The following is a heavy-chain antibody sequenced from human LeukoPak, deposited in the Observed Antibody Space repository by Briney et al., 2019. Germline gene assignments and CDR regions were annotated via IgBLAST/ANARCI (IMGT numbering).Heavy chain of an antibody. D-gene: IGHD5-24*01. CDR2: INPSGGST. V-gene: IGHV1-46*01. Sequence: ASVKVSCKAPGYTFTSYYMHWVRQAPGQGLEWMGLINPSGGSTSYAQKFQGRVTMTRDTSTSTVYMELSSLRSEDTAVYYCARAVEMATTNGGVDYWGQGTLVTVSS. CDR3: ARAVEMATTNGGVDY. J-gene: IGHJ4*02. CDR1: GYTFTSYY.